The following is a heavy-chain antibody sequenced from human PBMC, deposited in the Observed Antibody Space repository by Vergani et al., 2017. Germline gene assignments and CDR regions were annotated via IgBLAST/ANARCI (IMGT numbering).Heavy chain of an antibody. D-gene: IGHD6-13*01. CDR3: VKDIAASGNYWYFDL. CDR2: INWNSDSI. V-gene: IGHV3-9*01. J-gene: IGHJ2*01. CDR1: GFTFDDYA. Sequence: EVQLVESGGGLVQPGRSLRLSCAASGFTFDDYAMHWVRQAPAKGLEWVSGINWNSDSIAYADSVKGRFTISRDNAKNSLYLQMNSLRAEDTALYYCVKDIAASGNYWYFDLWGRGTLVTVSS.